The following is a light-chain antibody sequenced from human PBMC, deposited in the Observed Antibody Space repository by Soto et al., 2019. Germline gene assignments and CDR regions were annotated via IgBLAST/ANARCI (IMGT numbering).Light chain of an antibody. V-gene: IGKV3-15*01. CDR3: QQYHNWYT. J-gene: IGKJ2*01. CDR1: QSISIN. Sequence: EIVMTQSPATLSVSPGERATLSCRASQSISINLAWFQQKPGQGPRLLMYGASTRATGIPARFSGSGSATEFTHTISSLQSEDFAVYYCQQYHNWYTFGQGTKLEIK. CDR2: GAS.